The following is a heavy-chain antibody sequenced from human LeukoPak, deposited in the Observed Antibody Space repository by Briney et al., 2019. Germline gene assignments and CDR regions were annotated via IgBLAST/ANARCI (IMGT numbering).Heavy chain of an antibody. CDR3: ARVVYYDFWSGYSSGAFDI. CDR1: GYTFTGYY. Sequence: ASVKVSCKASGYTFTGYYMHWVRQAPGQGLEWMGWINPNSGGTNYAQKFQGRVTMTRDTSISTAYMELSRLRSDDTAVYYCARVVYYDFWSGYSSGAFDIWGQGTMVTVSS. V-gene: IGHV1-2*02. CDR2: INPNSGGT. D-gene: IGHD3-3*01. J-gene: IGHJ3*02.